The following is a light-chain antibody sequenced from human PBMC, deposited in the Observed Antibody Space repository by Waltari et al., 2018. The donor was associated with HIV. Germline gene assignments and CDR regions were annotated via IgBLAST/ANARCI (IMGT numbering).Light chain of an antibody. CDR2: WAS. Sequence: DIVMSQSPDSLAVSLGARATINCKSSLSVLFSSNNKNYLAWYQQKPGEPPKLLIYWASTRQFGVPDRFSGSGSGTDFTLTISSLQAEDVAVYYCQQYYSTPHTFGQGTKLEIK. CDR1: LSVLFSSNNKNY. V-gene: IGKV4-1*01. CDR3: QQYYSTPHT. J-gene: IGKJ2*01.